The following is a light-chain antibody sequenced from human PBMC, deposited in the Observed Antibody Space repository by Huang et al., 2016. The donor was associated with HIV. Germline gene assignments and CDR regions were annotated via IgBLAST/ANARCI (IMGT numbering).Light chain of an antibody. CDR1: QSVSSN. CDR3: QQYNNRPFT. CDR2: GAS. V-gene: IGKV3-15*01. J-gene: IGKJ3*01. Sequence: EIVMTQSPATLSVSPGERATLSCRASQSVSSNLAWYQQKPGQAPRLLIYGASTRATGIPARFSGCGSGTEFTLTISSLQSEDFAVYYCQQYNNRPFTFGPGTKVDIK.